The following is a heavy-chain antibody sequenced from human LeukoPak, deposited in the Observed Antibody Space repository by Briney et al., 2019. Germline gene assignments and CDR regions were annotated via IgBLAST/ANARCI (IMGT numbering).Heavy chain of an antibody. CDR2: ISSSSSYI. V-gene: IGHV3-21*01. D-gene: IGHD3-3*01. Sequence: GGSLRLSCAASGFTFSSYSMNWVRRAPGKGLEWVSSISSSSSYIYYADSVKGRFTISRDNAKNSLYLQMNSLRAEDTAVYYCAREYTIFGVVITLAFDYWGQGTLVTVSS. J-gene: IGHJ4*02. CDR3: AREYTIFGVVITLAFDY. CDR1: GFTFSSYS.